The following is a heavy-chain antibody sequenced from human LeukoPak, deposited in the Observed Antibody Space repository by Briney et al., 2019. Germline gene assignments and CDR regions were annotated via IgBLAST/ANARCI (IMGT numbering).Heavy chain of an antibody. CDR2: ISYDGSNK. Sequence: EGSLRLSCAASGFTFSSYAMHWVRQAPGKGLEWVAVISYDGSNKYYADSVKGRLTISRDNSKNTLYLQMNSLRAEDTAVYYCARVQELVYDYWGQGTLVTVSS. CDR3: ARVQELVYDY. J-gene: IGHJ4*02. CDR1: GFTFSSYA. V-gene: IGHV3-30*04. D-gene: IGHD3-3*02.